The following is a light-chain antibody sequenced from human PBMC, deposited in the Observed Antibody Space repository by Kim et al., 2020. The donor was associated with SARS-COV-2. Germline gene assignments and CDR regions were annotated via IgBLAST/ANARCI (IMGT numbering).Light chain of an antibody. CDR2: GKN. CDR3: NSRDSSAKRYV. Sequence: SSELTQDPAVSVALGQTIRITCQGDTLRTYFASWYQQKPGQAPVLVRYGKNNRPSGIPDRFSGSTSGNTASLTITGAQAEDEADYYCNSRDSSAKRYVF. CDR1: TLRTYF. V-gene: IGLV3-19*01. J-gene: IGLJ1*01.